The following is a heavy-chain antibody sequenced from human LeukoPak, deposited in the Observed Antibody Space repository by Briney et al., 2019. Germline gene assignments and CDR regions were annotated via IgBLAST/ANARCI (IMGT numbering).Heavy chain of an antibody. V-gene: IGHV3-23*01. CDR3: ARDLGYCSSTSCSYYFDY. Sequence: PGGSLRLSCAAPGFTFSSYAMSWVRQAPGKGLEWVSAISGSGGSTYYADSVKGRFTISRDNTKNTLYLQMNSLRAEDTAVYYCARDLGYCSSTSCSYYFDYWGQGTLVTVSS. CDR1: GFTFSSYA. D-gene: IGHD2-2*01. CDR2: ISGSGGST. J-gene: IGHJ4*02.